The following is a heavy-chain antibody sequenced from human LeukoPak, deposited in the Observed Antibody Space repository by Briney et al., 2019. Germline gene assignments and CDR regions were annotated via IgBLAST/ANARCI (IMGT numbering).Heavy chain of an antibody. CDR3: ARGRYYGSGSYYNPRWFDP. Sequence: SETLSLTCIVSGGSITTYSWNWIRQSPGKGLEWIGFIAHSGVTSYGSSLESRVTISVDTSKNQFSLKLSSVTAADTAVYYCARGRYYGSGSYYNPRWFDPWGQGTLVTVSS. CDR1: GGSITTYS. V-gene: IGHV4-59*12. J-gene: IGHJ5*02. CDR2: IAHSGVT. D-gene: IGHD3-10*01.